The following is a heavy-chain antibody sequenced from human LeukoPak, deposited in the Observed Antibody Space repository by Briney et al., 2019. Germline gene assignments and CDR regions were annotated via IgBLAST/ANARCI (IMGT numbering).Heavy chain of an antibody. J-gene: IGHJ5*02. V-gene: IGHV4-30-2*01. D-gene: IGHD3-22*01. CDR3: ARVSGYYDSSGYYDWFDP. CDR2: IYHSGST. CDR1: GGSISSGGYS. Sequence: SETLSLTCTVSGGSISSGGYSWSWIRQPPGKGLEWIGYIYHSGSTYYNPSLKSRVTISVDRSKNQFSLKLSSVTAADTAVYYCARVSGYYDSSGYYDWFDPWGQGTLVTVSS.